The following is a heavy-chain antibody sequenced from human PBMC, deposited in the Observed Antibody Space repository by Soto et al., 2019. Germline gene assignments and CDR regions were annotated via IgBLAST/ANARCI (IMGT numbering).Heavy chain of an antibody. CDR3: ASDSSGYYYGMDV. D-gene: IGHD3-22*01. V-gene: IGHV4-39*01. CDR2: IYYSGST. J-gene: IGHJ6*02. CDR1: GGSISSSSYY. Sequence: SETLSLTCTVSGGSISSSSYYWGWIRQPPGKGLEWIGSIYYSGSTYYNPSLKSRVTISVDTSKNQFSLKLSSVTAADTAVYYCASDSSGYYYGMDVWGQGTTVTVSS.